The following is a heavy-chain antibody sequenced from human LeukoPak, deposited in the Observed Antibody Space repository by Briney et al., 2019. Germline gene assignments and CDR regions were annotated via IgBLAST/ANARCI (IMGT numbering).Heavy chain of an antibody. CDR1: DGSISSYY. CDR3: ARDSGTTGEVKFDP. CDR2: IYNSGST. V-gene: IGHV4-4*07. Sequence: SETLSLTCTVSDGSISSYYWSWIRQPAGKGLEWIGRIYNSGSTTYNPSLKSRVTMSVDTSKNQFSLKLSSVTAADTAVYYCARDSGTTGEVKFDPWGQGTLVTVSS. J-gene: IGHJ5*02. D-gene: IGHD3-10*01.